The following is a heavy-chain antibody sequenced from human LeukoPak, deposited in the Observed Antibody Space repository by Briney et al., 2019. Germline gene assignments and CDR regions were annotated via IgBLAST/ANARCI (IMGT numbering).Heavy chain of an antibody. D-gene: IGHD5-18*01. CDR2: IYYSGST. J-gene: IGHJ6*03. V-gene: IGHV4-59*01. CDR1: GGSISSYY. Sequence: PSETLSLTCTVSGGSISSYYWSWIRQPPGKGLEYIGYIYYSGSTNYNPSLKSRVTISVDTSKNQFSLKLSSATAADTAVYYCARTEESGYSYGYFGYYYYMDVWGKGTTVTVSS. CDR3: ARTEESGYSYGYFGYYYYMDV.